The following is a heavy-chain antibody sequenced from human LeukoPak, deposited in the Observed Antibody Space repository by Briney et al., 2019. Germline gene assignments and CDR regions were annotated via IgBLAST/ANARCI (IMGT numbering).Heavy chain of an antibody. V-gene: IGHV5-51*01. D-gene: IGHD2-2*01. Sequence: GESLKIFCRGSGYSFTTYWIGWVRQMPGKGLEWMGIIYPGDSDTRYTPSFQGQVTMSADKSINPAYLQWSSLKAPDTAMYYCARRQGCSSTSCPPDYWGQGTLVTVSP. CDR1: GYSFTTYW. J-gene: IGHJ4*02. CDR3: ARRQGCSSTSCPPDY. CDR2: IYPGDSDT.